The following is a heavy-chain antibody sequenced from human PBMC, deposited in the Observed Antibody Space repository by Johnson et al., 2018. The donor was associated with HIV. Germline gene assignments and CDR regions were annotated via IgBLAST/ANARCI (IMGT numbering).Heavy chain of an antibody. V-gene: IGHV3-66*01. CDR1: EFNVSSNY. Sequence: MQLVESGGCLVQPGWSLRLSCAASEFNVSSNYMNWVRQAPGRGLEWVSVVYSGGYTYYADSVKGRFTISRDTSKNTLYLQMKSLRAEDTALYYCARAYSYGALDIWGQGTMVTVSS. J-gene: IGHJ3*02. CDR2: VYSGGYT. CDR3: ARAYSYGALDI. D-gene: IGHD1-26*01.